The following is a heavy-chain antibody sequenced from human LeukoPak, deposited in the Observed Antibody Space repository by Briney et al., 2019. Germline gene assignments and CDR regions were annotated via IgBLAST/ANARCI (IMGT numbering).Heavy chain of an antibody. CDR2: IYHSGST. V-gene: IGHV4-38-2*02. Sequence: SETLSLTCTVSGYSISSGYYWGWIRQPPGKGLEWIGSIYHSGSTYYNPSLKSRVTISVDTSKNQFSLKLSSVTAADTAVYYCARDSITMVRGVISYWGQGTLVTVSS. J-gene: IGHJ4*02. D-gene: IGHD3-10*01. CDR3: ARDSITMVRGVISY. CDR1: GYSISSGYY.